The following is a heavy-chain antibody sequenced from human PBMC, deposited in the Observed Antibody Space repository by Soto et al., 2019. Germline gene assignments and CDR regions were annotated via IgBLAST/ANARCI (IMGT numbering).Heavy chain of an antibody. CDR1: GFTFDDYA. V-gene: IGHV3-9*01. CDR2: ISWNSGSI. Sequence: EVQLVESGGGLVQPGRSLRLSCAASGFTFDDYAMHWVRQAPGKGLEWVSGISWNSGSIGYADSVKGRFTISRDNAKNSLYLQMNSLRAEDTALYYCAKGTTHQLLFGLSDVWGQGTTVTVSS. CDR3: AKGTTHQLLFGLSDV. D-gene: IGHD2-2*01. J-gene: IGHJ6*02.